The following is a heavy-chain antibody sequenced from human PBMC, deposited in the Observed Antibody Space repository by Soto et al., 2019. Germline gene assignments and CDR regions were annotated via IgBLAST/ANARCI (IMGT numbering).Heavy chain of an antibody. CDR3: ARERYYYDSSGYFRYFDY. V-gene: IGHV3-74*01. CDR2: INSDGSST. D-gene: IGHD3-22*01. CDR1: GCTFSSYL. J-gene: IGHJ4*02. Sequence: GGSLRLSCAASGCTFSSYLMHWVRQAPEKGLMWVSHINSDGSSTTYADSVKGRFTISRDNSKNTLYLQMNSLRSEDTAVCYCARERYYYDSSGYFRYFDYWGQGTLVTVSS.